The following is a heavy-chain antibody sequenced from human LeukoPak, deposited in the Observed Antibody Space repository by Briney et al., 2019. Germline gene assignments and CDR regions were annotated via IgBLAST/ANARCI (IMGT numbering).Heavy chain of an antibody. D-gene: IGHD5-24*01. V-gene: IGHV3-30*03. CDR3: ARDNSPSDGYILFDD. CDR1: EFTFSRHG. CDR2: ISNDGSRK. Sequence: GGSLRLSCAPSEFTFSRHGMHWVRQAPGKGLGWVAIISNDGSRKYYAHSVEGRFTISRDNSKNTLYLQMNSLRAEDTALYFCARDNSPSDGYILFDDWGQGTLVTVSS. J-gene: IGHJ5*02.